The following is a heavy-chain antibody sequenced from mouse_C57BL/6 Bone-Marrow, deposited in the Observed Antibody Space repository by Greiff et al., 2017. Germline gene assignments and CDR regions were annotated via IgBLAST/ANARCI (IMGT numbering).Heavy chain of an antibody. D-gene: IGHD1-1*01. V-gene: IGHV1-53*01. CDR1: GYTFTSYW. CDR3: ARFHGSSSWFAY. CDR2: INPSNGGT. J-gene: IGHJ3*01. Sequence: QVQLQQPGTELVKPGASVKLSCKASGYTFTSYWMHWVKQRPGQGLEWIGNINPSNGGTNYNEKFKGKATLTVDKSSSTAYMQLSSLTSEDSAVYYCARFHGSSSWFAYWGQGTLVTVSA.